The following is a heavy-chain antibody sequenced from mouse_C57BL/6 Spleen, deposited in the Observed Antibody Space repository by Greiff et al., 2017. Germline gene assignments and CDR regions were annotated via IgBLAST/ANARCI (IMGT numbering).Heavy chain of an antibody. CDR2: INPSSGYT. V-gene: IGHV1-7*01. D-gene: IGHD2-1*01. CDR3: ASNYGKGWYFDV. J-gene: IGHJ1*03. CDR1: GYTFTSYW. Sequence: QVHVKQSGAELAKPGASVKLSCKASGYTFTSYWMHWVKQRPGQGLEWIGYINPSSGYTKYNQKFKDKATLTADKSSSTAYMRLSSLTYEDSAVYCCASNYGKGWYFDVWGTGTTVTVSS.